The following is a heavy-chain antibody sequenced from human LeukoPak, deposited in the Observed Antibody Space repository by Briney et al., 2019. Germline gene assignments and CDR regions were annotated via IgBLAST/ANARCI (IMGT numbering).Heavy chain of an antibody. CDR2: ISYDGSNK. J-gene: IGHJ4*02. Sequence: PGRSLRLSCAASGFTFSSYGMHWVRQAPGKGLEWVAVISYDGSNKYYADSVKGRFTISGDNSKNTLYLQMNSLRAEDTAVYYCANFYDYVSGFDYWGQGTLVTVSS. D-gene: IGHD3-16*01. V-gene: IGHV3-30*18. CDR1: GFTFSSYG. CDR3: ANFYDYVSGFDY.